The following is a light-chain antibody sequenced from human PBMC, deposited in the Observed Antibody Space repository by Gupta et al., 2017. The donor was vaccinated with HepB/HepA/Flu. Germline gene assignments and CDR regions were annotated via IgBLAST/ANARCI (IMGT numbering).Light chain of an antibody. CDR1: QSISSY. CDR3: QQSYSTLRT. CDR2: AAS. Sequence: DIQMTQSPSSLSASVADRVTLTSQASQSISSYLDWYQQKPGKAPNLLIYAASSLQSGVPSRFSGSGSGTDFTLTISSLQPEDFAAYYCQQSYSTLRTFGQGTKVEIK. V-gene: IGKV1-39*01. J-gene: IGKJ1*01.